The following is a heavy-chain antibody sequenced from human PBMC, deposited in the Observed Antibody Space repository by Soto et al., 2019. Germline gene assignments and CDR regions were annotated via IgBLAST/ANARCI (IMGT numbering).Heavy chain of an antibody. CDR3: ARGGEKAIAVAGTPPYFDY. CDR2: ISSSSSYI. Sequence: GGSLRLSCAASGFTFSSYSMNWVRQAPGKGLEWVSSISSSSSYIYYADSVKGRFTISRDNAKNSLYLQMNSLRAEDTAVYYCARGGEKAIAVAGTPPYFDYWGQGTLVTVSS. J-gene: IGHJ4*02. D-gene: IGHD6-19*01. V-gene: IGHV3-21*01. CDR1: GFTFSSYS.